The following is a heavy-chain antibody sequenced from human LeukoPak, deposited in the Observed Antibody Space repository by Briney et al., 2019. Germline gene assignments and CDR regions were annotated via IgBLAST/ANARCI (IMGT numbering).Heavy chain of an antibody. J-gene: IGHJ4*02. CDR3: ARNGGNSDFDY. Sequence: SETLSLTCAVSGGSISSSSSNCWTWVRQPPGKGLEWIGEIYYSGATNYNPSLKSRVTMLLDKSNNQFSLKLNSVTAADTAVYYCARNGGNSDFDYWGQGTLVTVSS. CDR1: GGSISSSSSNC. V-gene: IGHV4-4*02. CDR2: IYYSGAT. D-gene: IGHD4-23*01.